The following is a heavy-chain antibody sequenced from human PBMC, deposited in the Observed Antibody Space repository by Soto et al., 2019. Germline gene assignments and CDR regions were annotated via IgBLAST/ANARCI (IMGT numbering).Heavy chain of an antibody. CDR3: VREGRGSFDF. D-gene: IGHD5-12*01. Sequence: GSLRLSCAASGFIFTNYAMNWVRQAPGKGLEWVSVIGGRGNSAYYADSVQGRFTISRDNSKNTLSLQMSSLTADDTAIYYCVREGRGSFDFWGRGTMVTVSS. V-gene: IGHV3-23*01. J-gene: IGHJ3*01. CDR1: GFIFTNYA. CDR2: IGGRGNSA.